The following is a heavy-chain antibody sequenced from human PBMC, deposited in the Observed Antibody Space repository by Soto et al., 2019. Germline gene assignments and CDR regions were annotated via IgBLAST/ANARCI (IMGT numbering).Heavy chain of an antibody. CDR2: IYYTGST. CDR1: GGATSSSDCY. D-gene: IGHD3-9*01. J-gene: IGHJ4*02. CDR3: ARLSYHILTGYYSLDF. Sequence: SETLSLTCSVSGGATSSSDCYWGWIRQPPGKGLEWIGSIYYTGSTYYNPSLESRVTISVDTSKNQFSLKVDSVTAADTAVYYCARLSYHILTGYYSLDFWGQGALVTVSS. V-gene: IGHV4-39*01.